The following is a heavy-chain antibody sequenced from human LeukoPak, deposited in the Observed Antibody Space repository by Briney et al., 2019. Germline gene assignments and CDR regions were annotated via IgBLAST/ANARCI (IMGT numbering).Heavy chain of an antibody. CDR3: ARGRSRVTIFGVALNWLDS. Sequence: SETLSLTCAVYGGSFSNYDWTWIRQPPGKGLEWIGEIHHSGRTNYNPSLKSRITISADTSKKQFCLRLSSVTAADTAVYYCARGRSRVTIFGVALNWLDSWGQGNLVTVSS. CDR2: IHHSGRT. CDR1: GGSFSNYD. V-gene: IGHV4-34*01. J-gene: IGHJ5*01. D-gene: IGHD3-3*01.